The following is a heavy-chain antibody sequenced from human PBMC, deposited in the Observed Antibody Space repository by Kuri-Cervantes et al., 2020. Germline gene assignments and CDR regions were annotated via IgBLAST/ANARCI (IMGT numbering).Heavy chain of an antibody. D-gene: IGHD1-7*01. Sequence: SQTLSLTCAAYGGSFSGYYWSWIRQPPGKGLEWIGEINHSGSTNYNPSLKSRVTISVDTSKNQFSLKLSSVTAADTAVYYCARGELNSRRAFDIWGQGTMVTVSS. CDR2: INHSGST. CDR3: ARGELNSRRAFDI. J-gene: IGHJ3*02. CDR1: GGSFSGYY. V-gene: IGHV4-34*01.